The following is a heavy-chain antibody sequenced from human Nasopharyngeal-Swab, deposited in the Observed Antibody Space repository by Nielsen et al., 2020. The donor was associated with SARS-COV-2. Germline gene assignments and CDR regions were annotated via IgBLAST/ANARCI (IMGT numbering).Heavy chain of an antibody. Sequence: SETLSLTCTVSGGSISSYYWSWIRQPPGEGLEWIGYIYYSGSTNYNPSLKSRVTISVDTSKNQFSLKLSSVTAADTAVYYCARDPSLAAGAYFDYWGQGTLVTVSS. D-gene: IGHD6-19*01. CDR3: ARDPSLAAGAYFDY. V-gene: IGHV4-59*01. J-gene: IGHJ4*02. CDR1: GGSISSYY. CDR2: IYYSGST.